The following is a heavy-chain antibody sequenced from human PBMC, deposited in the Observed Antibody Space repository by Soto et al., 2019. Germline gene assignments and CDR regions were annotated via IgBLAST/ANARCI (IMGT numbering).Heavy chain of an antibody. Sequence: SVKVSCKASGGTFSSYAISWVRQAPGQGLEWMGGIIPIFGTANYAQKFQGRVTITADESTSTAYMELSSLRSEDTAVYYCAFYGDVHYYYYGMDVWGQGTTVIVSS. D-gene: IGHD4-17*01. CDR3: AFYGDVHYYYYGMDV. V-gene: IGHV1-69*13. J-gene: IGHJ6*02. CDR2: IIPIFGTA. CDR1: GGTFSSYA.